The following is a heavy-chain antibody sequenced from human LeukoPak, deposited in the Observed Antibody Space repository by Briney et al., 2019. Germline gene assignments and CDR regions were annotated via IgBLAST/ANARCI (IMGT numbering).Heavy chain of an antibody. CDR1: GYTFTSYD. J-gene: IGHJ3*02. Sequence: ASVEVSCKASGYTFTSYDINWVRQATGQGLEWMGWMNPNSGNTGYAQKFQGRVTMTRNTSISTAFMELSSLRSEDTAVYYCALWGDYYDSSGYYSGAFDIWGQGTMVTVSS. CDR3: ALWGDYYDSSGYYSGAFDI. V-gene: IGHV1-8*01. D-gene: IGHD3-22*01. CDR2: MNPNSGNT.